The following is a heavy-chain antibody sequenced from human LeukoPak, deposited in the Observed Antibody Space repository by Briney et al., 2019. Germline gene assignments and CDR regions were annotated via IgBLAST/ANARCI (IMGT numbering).Heavy chain of an antibody. CDR1: GFTFSSYG. CDR2: IKQDGSDK. Sequence: GGSLRLSCAASGFTFSSYGMHWVRQAPGKGLEWVANIKQDGSDKSYVDSVKGRFTISRDNAQNSLYLQLNSLRVEDTALYYCARLSPDSLKGVSYWYFDLWGRGTLVTVSS. V-gene: IGHV3-7*01. D-gene: IGHD5/OR15-5a*01. CDR3: ARLSPDSLKGVSYWYFDL. J-gene: IGHJ2*01.